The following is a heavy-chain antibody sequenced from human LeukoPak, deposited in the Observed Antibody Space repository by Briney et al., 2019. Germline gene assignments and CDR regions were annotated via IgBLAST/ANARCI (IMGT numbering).Heavy chain of an antibody. V-gene: IGHV1-69*05. CDR3: ARELPFWSGYFNY. D-gene: IGHD3-3*01. CDR1: GGTFSSYA. J-gene: IGHJ4*02. Sequence: SVKVPCKASGGTFSSYAISWVRQAPGQGLEWMGGIIPIFGTANYAQKFQGRVTITTDESTSTAYMELSSLRSEDTAVYYCARELPFWSGYFNYWGQGTLVTVSS. CDR2: IIPIFGTA.